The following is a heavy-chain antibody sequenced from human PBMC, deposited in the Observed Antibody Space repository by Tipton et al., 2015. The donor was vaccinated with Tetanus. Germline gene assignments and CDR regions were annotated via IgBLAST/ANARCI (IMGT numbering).Heavy chain of an antibody. J-gene: IGHJ2*01. CDR2: ITADVGGT. Sequence: SLRLSCAASGFPFSSYALIWVRQAPGKGLEWVSSITADVGGTYYADSVKGRFTISRDNSRNMVYLQMNSLRADDTAVYFCTKDLRPNVGFDLWGRGTLVTVSS. CDR1: GFPFSSYA. CDR3: TKDLRPNVGFDL. D-gene: IGHD3-16*01. V-gene: IGHV3-23*01.